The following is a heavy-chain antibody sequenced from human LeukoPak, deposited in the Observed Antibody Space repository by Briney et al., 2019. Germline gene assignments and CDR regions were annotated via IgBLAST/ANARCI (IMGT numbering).Heavy chain of an antibody. CDR1: GYTFTGYY. CDR3: ARALPYCGSTSCYLFYYGMDV. Sequence: ASVKVSCKASGYTFTGYYMHWVRPAPRQGLEWMGWINPNSGGTNYAQKFQGRVTMTRDTSISTAYMELSRLRSDDTAVYYCARALPYCGSTSCYLFYYGMDVWGQGTTVTVSS. CDR2: INPNSGGT. J-gene: IGHJ6*02. V-gene: IGHV1-2*02. D-gene: IGHD2-2*01.